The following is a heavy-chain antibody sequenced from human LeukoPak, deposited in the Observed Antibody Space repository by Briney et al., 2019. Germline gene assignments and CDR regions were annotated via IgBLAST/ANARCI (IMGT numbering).Heavy chain of an antibody. Sequence: SETLSLTCTVSGGAISGYYWSWIRQPAGKGLEWLGRVYSSGSTKYNLSLESRVTMSVDTSKNQFSLKLNFVTAADTAVYYCARVGSGYDFFDYWGQGTLVTVSS. CDR3: ARVGSGYDFFDY. CDR1: GGAISGYY. V-gene: IGHV4-4*07. J-gene: IGHJ4*02. CDR2: VYSSGST. D-gene: IGHD3/OR15-3a*01.